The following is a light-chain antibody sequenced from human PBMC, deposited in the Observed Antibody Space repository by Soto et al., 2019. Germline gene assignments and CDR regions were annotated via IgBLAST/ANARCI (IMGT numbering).Light chain of an antibody. Sequence: QSALTQPASVSGSPGQSITISCAGTMRDVGAYNLVSWYQQHPGRAPQLIIYEVRNRPSGISFRFSGSKSGNTASLTISGLQAEDEADYYCCSYAGSSTFYVFGTGTKLTVL. CDR3: CSYAGSSTFYV. CDR2: EVR. V-gene: IGLV2-23*02. J-gene: IGLJ1*01. CDR1: MRDVGAYNL.